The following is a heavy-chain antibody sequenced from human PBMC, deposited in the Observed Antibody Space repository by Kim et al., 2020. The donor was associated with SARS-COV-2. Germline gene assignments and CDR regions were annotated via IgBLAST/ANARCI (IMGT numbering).Heavy chain of an antibody. Sequence: GKGLEWMGIIYPGDSDTRYSPSFQGQVTISADKSISTAYLQWSSLMASDTAMYYCARGGFGGYFDCLDYWGQGTLVTVSS. V-gene: IGHV5-51*01. CDR2: IYPGDSDT. CDR3: ARGGFGGYFDCLDY. D-gene: IGHD3-9*01. J-gene: IGHJ4*02.